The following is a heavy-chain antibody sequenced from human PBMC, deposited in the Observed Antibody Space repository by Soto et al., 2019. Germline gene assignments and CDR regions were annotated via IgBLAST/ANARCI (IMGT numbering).Heavy chain of an antibody. D-gene: IGHD3-10*01. J-gene: IGHJ4*02. Sequence: PSETLSLTCAVSGGSISSGGYSWSWIRQPPGKGLEWIGYIYHSGSTYYNPSLKSRVTISVDRSKNQFSLKLSSVTAADTAVYYCARDFRGSGYFDYWGQGTLVTVSS. CDR1: GGSISSGGYS. CDR3: ARDFRGSGYFDY. CDR2: IYHSGST. V-gene: IGHV4-30-2*01.